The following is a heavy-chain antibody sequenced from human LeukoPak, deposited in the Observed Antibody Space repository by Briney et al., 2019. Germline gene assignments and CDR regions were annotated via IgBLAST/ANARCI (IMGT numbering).Heavy chain of an antibody. D-gene: IGHD5-12*01. CDR2: INTDGRST. V-gene: IGHV3-74*01. CDR3: VRGPATILVGDY. Sequence: GGSLRLSCAASGFTFSSYWMHWVRQAPGKGLVWVARINTDGRSTSYADSVKGRFTFSRDNAKNTLYLQMNSLRAEATAVYYCVRGPATILVGDYWGQGTLVTVSS. CDR1: GFTFSSYW. J-gene: IGHJ4*02.